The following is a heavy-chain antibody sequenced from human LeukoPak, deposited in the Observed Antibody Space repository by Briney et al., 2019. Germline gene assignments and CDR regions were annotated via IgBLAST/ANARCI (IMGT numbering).Heavy chain of an antibody. V-gene: IGHV3-7*01. CDR3: ARATYYYDSSGYYFTRGFDY. Sequence: NPGGSLRLSCAASAFTFSNYWMSWVRQAPGKGLEWVANIKQDGSEKYYVDSVKGRFTISRDNAKNSLYLQMNSLRAEDTAVYYCARATYYYDSSGYYFTRGFDYWGQGTLVTVSS. D-gene: IGHD3-22*01. CDR1: AFTFSNYW. CDR2: IKQDGSEK. J-gene: IGHJ4*02.